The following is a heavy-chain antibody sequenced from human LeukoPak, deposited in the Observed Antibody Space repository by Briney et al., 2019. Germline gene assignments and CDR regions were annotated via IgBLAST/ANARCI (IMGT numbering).Heavy chain of an antibody. Sequence: GESLKISCKGSGYSFTNYWIGWVRQVPEKGLEWMGIIYPGDSDATYSPSFQGQVTISADRSISTAYLQWSSLKASDTTMYYCARHGETYAFDIWGQGTMVIVSS. CDR1: GYSFTNYW. CDR3: ARHGETYAFDI. V-gene: IGHV5-51*01. CDR2: IYPGDSDA. D-gene: IGHD3-10*01. J-gene: IGHJ3*02.